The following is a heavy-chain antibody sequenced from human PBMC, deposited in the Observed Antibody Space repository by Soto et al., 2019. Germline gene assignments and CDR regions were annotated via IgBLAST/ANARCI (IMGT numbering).Heavy chain of an antibody. D-gene: IGHD3-3*02. V-gene: IGHV3-30-3*01. Sequence: GGSLRLSCAASGFTFSSYAMHWVRQAPGKGLEWVEFISYDGSNKYYAYSVKVRFTISRDNSNNTLYLQMNSLRAEDTAVYYCVIDKKPIALDXWGQGTLVTVS. CDR2: ISYDGSNK. CDR3: VIDKKPIALDX. J-gene: IGHJ6*02. CDR1: GFTFSSYA.